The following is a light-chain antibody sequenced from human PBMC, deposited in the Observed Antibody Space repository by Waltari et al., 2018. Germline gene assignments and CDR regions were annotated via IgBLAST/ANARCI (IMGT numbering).Light chain of an antibody. CDR1: ITYIGRYNY. V-gene: IGLV2-8*01. CDR2: EVT. Sequence: QSALTQPPSASGSPVQSVTISCTGTITYIGRYNYASWYQQHPGKAPKLIIYEVTQRPSGVPDRFSGSKSGNTASLTVSRLQAEDEATYYCSSYAGGNRVFGTGTEVTVL. CDR3: SSYAGGNRV. J-gene: IGLJ1*01.